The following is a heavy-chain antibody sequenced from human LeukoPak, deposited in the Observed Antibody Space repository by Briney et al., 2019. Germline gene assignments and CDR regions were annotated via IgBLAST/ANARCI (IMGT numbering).Heavy chain of an antibody. J-gene: IGHJ4*02. CDR2: ISGSADNT. CDR1: GFTFNNYG. Sequence: GGSLRLSCAASGFTFNNYGMSWVRQAPGKGLEWVSAISGSADNTYYVDSVKGRFTISRDNSRNTLYLQMNSLRAEDTAIYYCAKERESYFEFDLWGQGTLVTVSS. D-gene: IGHD1-26*01. V-gene: IGHV3-23*01. CDR3: AKERESYFEFDL.